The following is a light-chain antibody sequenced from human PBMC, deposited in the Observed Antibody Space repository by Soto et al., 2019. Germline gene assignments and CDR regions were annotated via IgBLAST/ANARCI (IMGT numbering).Light chain of an antibody. J-gene: IGKJ5*01. CDR1: QSVSSN. Sequence: EIVLTQSPATLSVSPGESATLSCRASQSVSSNLAWYQQKPGQAPRLLIYGASTRATGFPARFSGSGSGTEFTLTISSLQSEDFAVYYCQHCNNWQITFGQGTRLEIK. V-gene: IGKV3-15*01. CDR2: GAS. CDR3: QHCNNWQIT.